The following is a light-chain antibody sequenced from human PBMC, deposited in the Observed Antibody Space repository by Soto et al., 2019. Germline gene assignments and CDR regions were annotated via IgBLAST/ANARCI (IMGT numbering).Light chain of an antibody. Sequence: DIQMTQSPSTLSGSVGDRVTITCRASQTISSWLAWYQQKPGKAPKLLIYKASTLQTGVPSRFSGSGSGTEFTLTISSLQSEDFAVYYCQQYNNWPPTFGQGTRLEIK. CDR3: QQYNNWPPT. CDR2: KAS. CDR1: QTISSW. V-gene: IGKV1-5*03. J-gene: IGKJ5*01.